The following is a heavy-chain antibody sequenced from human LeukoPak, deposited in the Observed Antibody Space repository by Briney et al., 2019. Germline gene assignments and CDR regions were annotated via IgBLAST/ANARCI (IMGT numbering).Heavy chain of an antibody. V-gene: IGHV3-74*01. Sequence: TGGSLRLSCAASGFTFSGYWMHWVRQAPGKGLVWVSRINSDGSSTSYADSVKGRFTISRDNAKNTLYLQMNSLRAEDTAVYYCARESYQLLCYCMDVWGKGTTVTVSS. CDR3: ARESYQLLCYCMDV. J-gene: IGHJ6*03. CDR2: INSDGSST. CDR1: GFTFSGYW. D-gene: IGHD2-2*01.